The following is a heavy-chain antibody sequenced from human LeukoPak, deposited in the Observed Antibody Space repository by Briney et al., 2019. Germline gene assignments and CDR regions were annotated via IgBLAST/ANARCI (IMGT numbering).Heavy chain of an antibody. J-gene: IGHJ4*02. V-gene: IGHV3-21*01. Sequence: GGSLRLSCAASGFTFSGYSMNWVRQAPGKGLEWVSSISSSSSYIYYADSVKGRFTISRDNAKNSLYLQMNSLRAEDTAVYYCAFYYYDSSGYPYWGQGTLVTVSS. CDR1: GFTFSGYS. D-gene: IGHD3-22*01. CDR2: ISSSSSYI. CDR3: AFYYYDSSGYPY.